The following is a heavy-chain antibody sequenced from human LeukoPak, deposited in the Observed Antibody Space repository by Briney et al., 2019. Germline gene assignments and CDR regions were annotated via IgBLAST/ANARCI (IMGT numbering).Heavy chain of an antibody. CDR2: IQYDGSNE. Sequence: GGSLRLSCAASGFSFSSYGMHWVRQAPGKGLEWVAYIQYDGSNEQYADSVKGRFSISRDSSKNILNLQMNSLRAEDTAVYYCAKDRCSNGIGCYYYYMDVWGKGTTGTIYS. V-gene: IGHV3-30*02. CDR1: GFSFSSYG. CDR3: AKDRCSNGIGCYYYYMDV. J-gene: IGHJ6*03. D-gene: IGHD2-8*01.